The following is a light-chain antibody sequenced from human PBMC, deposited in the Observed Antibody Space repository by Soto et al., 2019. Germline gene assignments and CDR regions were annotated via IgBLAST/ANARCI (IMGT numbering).Light chain of an antibody. V-gene: IGKV3-15*01. CDR3: KQYTNWPIT. CDR1: QSVDNN. J-gene: IGKJ5*01. CDR2: GAS. Sequence: EIVMPQSPATLSVSPGERATLSCRASQSVDNNLAWYQQKPGQAPRLLIYGASTRATGIPARFSGSGSGTEFTLTISSLQSEDFAVYYCKQYTNWPITFGQGTRLEI.